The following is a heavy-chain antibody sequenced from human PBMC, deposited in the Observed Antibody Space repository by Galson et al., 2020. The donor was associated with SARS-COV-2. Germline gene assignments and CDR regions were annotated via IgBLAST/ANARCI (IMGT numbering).Heavy chain of an antibody. CDR2: MNPNSGNT. V-gene: IGHV1-8*01. CDR1: GYTFTSYD. CDR3: ARGRRMVRGVIITFVYYYYYMDV. J-gene: IGHJ6*03. D-gene: IGHD3-10*01. Sequence: ASVKVSCKASGYTFTSYDINWVRQATGQGLEWMGWMNPNSGNTGYAQKFQGRVTMTRNTSLSTAYMELRSLRSEDTAVYYCARGRRMVRGVIITFVYYYYYMDVWGKGTTVTVSS.